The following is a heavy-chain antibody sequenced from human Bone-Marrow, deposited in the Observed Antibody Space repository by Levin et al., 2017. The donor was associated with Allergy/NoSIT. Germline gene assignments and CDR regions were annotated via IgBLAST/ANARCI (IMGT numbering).Heavy chain of an antibody. CDR1: GYTFTSYA. Sequence: ASVKVSCKASGYTFTSYAMNWVRQAPGQGLEWMGWINTNTGNPTYAQGFTGRFVFSLDTSVSTAYLQISSLKAEDTAVYYCARDSPEYCSSTSCSTYYYYMDVWGKGTTVTVSS. CDR2: INTNTGNP. V-gene: IGHV7-4-1*02. CDR3: ARDSPEYCSSTSCSTYYYYMDV. J-gene: IGHJ6*03. D-gene: IGHD2-2*01.